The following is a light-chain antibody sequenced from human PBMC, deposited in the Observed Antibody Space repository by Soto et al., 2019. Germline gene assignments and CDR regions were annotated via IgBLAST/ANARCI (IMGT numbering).Light chain of an antibody. CDR1: QGISSY. CDR3: LQDYNYPRT. Sequence: IQMTQSPSSLSASTGDRVTITCRASQGISSYLAWYQQKPGKAPKLLIYAASSLQSGVPSRFSGSGSGTDFTLTISSLQPEDFATYYCLQDYNYPRTFGQGTKVDIK. CDR2: AAS. J-gene: IGKJ1*01. V-gene: IGKV1-6*01.